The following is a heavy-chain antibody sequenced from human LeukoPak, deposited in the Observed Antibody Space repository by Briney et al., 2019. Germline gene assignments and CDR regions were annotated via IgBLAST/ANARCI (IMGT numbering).Heavy chain of an antibody. Sequence: PGGSLRLSCTASGFAFDEHGMSWVRQVPGKGLEWVSGINWSGGSTGYADPLRGRFTISRDNAKNSLYLQMDSLRAEDTALYYCARAPITSPSSFDYWGQGTLVTVSS. CDR2: INWSGGST. CDR1: GFAFDEHG. V-gene: IGHV3-20*04. D-gene: IGHD2-2*01. J-gene: IGHJ4*02. CDR3: ARAPITSPSSFDY.